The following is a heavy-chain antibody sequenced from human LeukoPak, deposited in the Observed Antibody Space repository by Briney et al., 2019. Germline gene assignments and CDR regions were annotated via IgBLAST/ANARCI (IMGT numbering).Heavy chain of an antibody. CDR1: GGSISSYY. V-gene: IGHV4-59*08. D-gene: IGHD3-9*01. Sequence: PSETLSLTCTVSGGSISSYYWSWIRQPPGKGLEWIGYIYYSGSTNYNPSLKSRVTISVDTSKNQFSLKLSSVTAADTAVYYCARMGPMTGYLYYYYYYMDVWGKGTTVTISS. CDR2: IYYSGST. J-gene: IGHJ6*03. CDR3: ARMGPMTGYLYYYYYYMDV.